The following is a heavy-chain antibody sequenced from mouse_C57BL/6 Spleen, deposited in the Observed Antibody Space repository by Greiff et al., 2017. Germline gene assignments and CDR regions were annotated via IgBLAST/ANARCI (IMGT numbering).Heavy chain of an antibody. J-gene: IGHJ3*01. V-gene: IGHV1-15*01. CDR2: IDPETGGT. CDR3: TTSRAGAY. Sequence: VQLQQSGAELVRPGASVTLSCKASGYTFTDYEMHWVKQTPVHGLAWIGAIDPETGGTAYNQKFKGKAILTADKSSSTAYMELRSLTSEDSAGYYCTTSRAGAYWGHGTLVTVSA. CDR1: GYTFTDYE. D-gene: IGHD3-1*01.